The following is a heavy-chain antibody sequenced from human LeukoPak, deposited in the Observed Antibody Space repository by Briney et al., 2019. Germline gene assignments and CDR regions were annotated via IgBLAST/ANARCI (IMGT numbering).Heavy chain of an antibody. Sequence: GGPLRLSCAASGFTFSDVYMSWIRHAPGKGLEGVSYISSSGSSTKYADSVKGRFTISRDNAKNSLYLQMNSLRVEDTAVYYCARDRGRVAGEYFDYWGQGTLVTVSS. CDR3: ARDRGRVAGEYFDY. V-gene: IGHV3-11*06. D-gene: IGHD6-19*01. J-gene: IGHJ4*02. CDR1: GFTFSDVY. CDR2: ISSSGSST.